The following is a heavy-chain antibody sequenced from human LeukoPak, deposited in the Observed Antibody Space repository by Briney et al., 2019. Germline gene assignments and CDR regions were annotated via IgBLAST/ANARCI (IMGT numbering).Heavy chain of an antibody. D-gene: IGHD6-13*01. CDR1: GFTFSSNW. J-gene: IGHJ6*03. CDR3: ARDHPFIAAAGRSNYYMDV. V-gene: IGHV3-7*01. CDR2: INQGGSGK. Sequence: GGSLRLSCAVSGFTFSSNWMSWLRQAPGKGLEWVTNINQGGSGKYYVDSVKGRFTIARHNPKNSLYLQMNSLRAEDTAVYYCARDHPFIAAAGRSNYYMDVWGKGTTVTVSS.